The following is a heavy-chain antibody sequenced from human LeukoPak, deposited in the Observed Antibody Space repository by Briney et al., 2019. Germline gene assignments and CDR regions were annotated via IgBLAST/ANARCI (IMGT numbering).Heavy chain of an antibody. Sequence: GESLKISCKGSGYSFTSYLISWVRQMPGKGLEWMGMIDPSESYTYYIPSFQGHVTISADKSISTAYLQWSSLKASATATYYCARHSTGAYFDSWGQGTLVTVSS. CDR3: ARHSTGAYFDS. D-gene: IGHD6-13*01. CDR2: IDPSESYT. V-gene: IGHV5-10-1*01. J-gene: IGHJ4*02. CDR1: GYSFTSYL.